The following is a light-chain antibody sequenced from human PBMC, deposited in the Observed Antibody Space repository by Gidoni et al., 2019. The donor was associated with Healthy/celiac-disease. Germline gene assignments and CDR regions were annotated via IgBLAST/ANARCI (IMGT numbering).Light chain of an antibody. CDR1: QSVLYSSNNKNY. J-gene: IGKJ3*01. V-gene: IGKV4-1*01. CDR2: WAS. CDR3: QQYYSTPLD. Sequence: DIVMTQSPDSLAVSLGERATINCKSSQSVLYSSNNKNYLAWYQQKPGQPPKLLIYWASTRESGVPDRFSGSGSGTDFTLTISSLQAEDVAVYYCQQYYSTPLDFGPXTKVDIK.